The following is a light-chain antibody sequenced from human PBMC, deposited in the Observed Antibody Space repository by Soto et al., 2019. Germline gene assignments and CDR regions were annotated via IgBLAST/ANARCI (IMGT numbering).Light chain of an antibody. Sequence: DIQMTQSPSSLSASVGDRVTITCRASQNIINYLNWYQQKPGKAPQLLIYVAYRLESGVQSRFSGSGSGTDFTLTITSLQPEDFATYYCKQSYNAPIPFGQGKRREIK. V-gene: IGKV1-39*01. CDR2: VAY. CDR3: KQSYNAPIP. CDR1: QNIINY. J-gene: IGKJ5*01.